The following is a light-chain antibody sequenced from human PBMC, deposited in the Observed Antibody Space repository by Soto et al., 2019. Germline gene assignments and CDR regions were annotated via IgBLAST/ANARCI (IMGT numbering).Light chain of an antibody. CDR1: QGISSW. CDR2: TAS. V-gene: IGKV1-12*01. Sequence: DIQMTQCPSSVSASVGDRVTITCRASQGISSWLAWYQHKPGKAPKILMYTASSLQSGVPSRFTGSGSGTDFTLTINSLQPEDFETYYCQQANSLPLTFGGGTKVDIK. CDR3: QQANSLPLT. J-gene: IGKJ4*01.